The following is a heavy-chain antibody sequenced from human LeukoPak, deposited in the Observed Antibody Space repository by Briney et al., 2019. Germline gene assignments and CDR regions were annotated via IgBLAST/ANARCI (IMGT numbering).Heavy chain of an antibody. Sequence: PGGSLRLSCAASGFTFTTYWMTWVRQAPGKGLEWVSYISSSGSTIYYADSVKGRFTISRDNAKNSLYLQMNSLRAEDTAVYYCAELGITMIGGVWGKGTTVTISS. CDR3: AELGITMIGGV. D-gene: IGHD3-10*02. V-gene: IGHV3-48*03. CDR2: ISSSGSTI. J-gene: IGHJ6*04. CDR1: GFTFTTYW.